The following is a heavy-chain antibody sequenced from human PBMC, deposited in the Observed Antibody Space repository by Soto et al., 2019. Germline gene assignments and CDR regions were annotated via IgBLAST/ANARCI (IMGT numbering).Heavy chain of an antibody. V-gene: IGHV4-34*01. CDR3: ARGGNLRNYDFWSGYYNHYYGMDV. D-gene: IGHD3-3*01. J-gene: IGHJ6*02. CDR2: INHSGST. CDR1: GGSFSGYY. Sequence: SETLSLTCAVYGGSFSGYYWSWIRQPPGKGLEWIGEINHSGSTNYNPSLKSRVTISVDTSKNQFSLKLSSVTAAETGVYYCARGGNLRNYDFWSGYYNHYYGMDVWGQGTTVTVSS.